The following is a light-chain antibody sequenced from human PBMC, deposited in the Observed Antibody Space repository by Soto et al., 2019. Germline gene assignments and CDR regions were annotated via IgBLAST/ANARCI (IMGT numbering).Light chain of an antibody. Sequence: DIQLTQSPSFLSASVGDRVTITCRASQAISSYLAWFQQRPGKAPKVLIYAASTLQSGVPSRFSGSGSGTEFTLTISSLQPEDFATHFCQQLHSYPSTFGQGTKVEIK. CDR2: AAS. V-gene: IGKV1-9*01. CDR3: QQLHSYPST. J-gene: IGKJ1*01. CDR1: QAISSY.